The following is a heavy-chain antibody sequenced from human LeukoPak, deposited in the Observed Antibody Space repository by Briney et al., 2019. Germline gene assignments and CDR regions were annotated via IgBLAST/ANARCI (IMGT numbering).Heavy chain of an antibody. D-gene: IGHD3-22*01. CDR1: GISFSSYW. Sequence: GGSQRLSCVASGISFSSYWMAWVRQAPGKGLEWVANIKYDGTHKFYAGSVKGRFTISRDNAKNSFFLEMNSLTADDTAVYFCASSHDSSGNDWGQGTLVTVSS. CDR2: IKYDGTHK. CDR3: ASSHDSSGND. J-gene: IGHJ4*02. V-gene: IGHV3-7*01.